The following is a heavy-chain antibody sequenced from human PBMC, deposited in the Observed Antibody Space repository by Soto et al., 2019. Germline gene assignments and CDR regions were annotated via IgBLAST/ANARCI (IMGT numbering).Heavy chain of an antibody. CDR2: INAGNGNT. V-gene: IGHV1-3*01. D-gene: IGHD5-18*01. J-gene: IGHJ6*03. Sequence: GXSVKVSCKASGGTFXSYAMSWVRQAPGQGLVWMGWINAGNGNTNYSQKFQGRVTITRDTSASTAYTELSSLRSEDTAVYYCARGGGQYSYGYIYYYYMDVWGKGTTVTVSS. CDR1: GGTFXSYA. CDR3: ARGGGQYSYGYIYYYYMDV.